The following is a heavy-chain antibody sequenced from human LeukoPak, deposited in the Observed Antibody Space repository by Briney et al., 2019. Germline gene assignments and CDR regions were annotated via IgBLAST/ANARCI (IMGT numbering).Heavy chain of an antibody. CDR1: EFTFSIYA. CDR3: ARDRPNYYGTNGHYYRRDGDY. J-gene: IGHJ4*02. Sequence: VGSLRLSCAASEFTFSIYAKSWVRQAPGKGLEWFSSITSAGESTYYAGSVKGRFTISRDNSRNTLYLQMNSLRAEDTAIYYGARDRPNYYGTNGHYYRRDGDYWGQGTLVTVSS. V-gene: IGHV3-23*01. D-gene: IGHD3-22*01. CDR2: ITSAGEST.